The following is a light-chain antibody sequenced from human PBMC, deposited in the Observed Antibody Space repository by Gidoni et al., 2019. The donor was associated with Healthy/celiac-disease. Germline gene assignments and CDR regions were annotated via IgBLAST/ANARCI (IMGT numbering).Light chain of an antibody. V-gene: IGKV1-39*01. CDR1: QSISSY. CDR2: AAS. Sequence: DIQMTQSPSSLSASVGDRVTITCRASQSISSYLNWYQQKPGKAPKLLIYAASSLQSGVQSRFSGSGSGTDFTLTISSLQPEDFATYYCQQSYSTPFGGGTKVEIK. CDR3: QQSYSTP. J-gene: IGKJ4*01.